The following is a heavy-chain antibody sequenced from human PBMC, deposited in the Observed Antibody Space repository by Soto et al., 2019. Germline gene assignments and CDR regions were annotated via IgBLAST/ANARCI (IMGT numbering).Heavy chain of an antibody. V-gene: IGHV4-30-2*01. J-gene: IGHJ4*02. D-gene: IGHD2-21*01. CDR1: GGSISSGGYS. CDR2: IYHSGST. Sequence: SETLSLTCAVCGGSISSGGYSWSWIRQPPGKGLEWIGYIYHSGSTYYNPSLKSRVTISVDRSKNQFSLKLSSVTAADTAVYYCASSPHLFRYDYWGQGTLVTVSS. CDR3: ASSPHLFRYDY.